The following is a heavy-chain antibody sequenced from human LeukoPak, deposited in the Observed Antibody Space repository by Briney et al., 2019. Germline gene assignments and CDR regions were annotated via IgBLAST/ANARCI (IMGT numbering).Heavy chain of an antibody. D-gene: IGHD1-14*01. Sequence: GGSLRLSCTASGFIFSTCAMSWVRQAPGKGLEWVSAISGSGGTTYYADSVKGRFTISRDNSKNTLFLQMNSLRAEDTAVYYCGKDRFTGVCFEVNDFWGQGKMVTVFS. J-gene: IGHJ3*01. CDR2: ISGSGGTT. CDR3: GKDRFTGVCFEVNDF. CDR1: GFIFSTCA. V-gene: IGHV3-23*01.